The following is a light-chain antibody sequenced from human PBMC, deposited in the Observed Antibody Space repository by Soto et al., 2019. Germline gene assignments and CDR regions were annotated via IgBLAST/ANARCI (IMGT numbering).Light chain of an antibody. CDR1: QSVRSK. J-gene: IGKJ1*01. Sequence: EIVMTQSRATLSVSPGERATLSCRASQSVRSKLAWYQQKPGQAPRLFIYGASTRATGIPARFSGSGSGTEFTLTISSLQPDDFATYYCQHFNSYPWTFGQGTKVDTK. CDR3: QHFNSYPWT. V-gene: IGKV3-15*01. CDR2: GAS.